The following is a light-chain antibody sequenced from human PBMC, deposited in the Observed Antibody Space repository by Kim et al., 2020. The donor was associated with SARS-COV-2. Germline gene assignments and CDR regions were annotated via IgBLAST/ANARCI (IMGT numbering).Light chain of an antibody. J-gene: IGLJ3*02. Sequence: SVKRTCTLSSGNSSDAIAWHQQQPEKGPRYLRKLNSDGSHSKGDGIPDRFSGSSSGAERYLTISSLQSEDEADYYCQTWGTGMNWVFGGGTQLTVL. CDR1: SGNSSDA. V-gene: IGLV4-69*01. CDR2: LNSDGSH. CDR3: QTWGTGMNWV.